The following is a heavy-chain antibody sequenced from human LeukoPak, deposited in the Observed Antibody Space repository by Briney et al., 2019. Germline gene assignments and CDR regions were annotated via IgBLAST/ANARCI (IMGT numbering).Heavy chain of an antibody. CDR3: ARLSDNRNDRWFDP. CDR2: IHSSGTT. D-gene: IGHD1-1*01. V-gene: IGHV4-59*08. Sequence: SETLSLTCTVSGGSISGFYWSWIRQSPGKGLEWIGYIHSSGTTNYSPSLKSRLTISLDTSKNQFSLSLSSVTAADTAVYYCARLSDNRNDRWFDPWGQGALATVSS. J-gene: IGHJ5*02. CDR1: GGSISGFY.